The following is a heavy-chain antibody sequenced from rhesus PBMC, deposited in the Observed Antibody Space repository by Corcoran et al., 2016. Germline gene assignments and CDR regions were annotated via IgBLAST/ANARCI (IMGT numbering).Heavy chain of an antibody. J-gene: IGHJ4*01. D-gene: IGHD6S26*01. CDR3: TRHSGWSIGY. CDR2: IRNKANGGTA. CDR1: RFPFCVHY. Sequence: EVRLVESGGGLVQPGGSLRLSCAASRFPFCVHYMSGGRQAQGKGPEWVGFIRNKANGGTAKYAASVKGRFTVSRDDSKNTASLQMNSLKTEDTAVYYCTRHSGWSIGYWGQGVLVTVSS. V-gene: IGHV3-116*02.